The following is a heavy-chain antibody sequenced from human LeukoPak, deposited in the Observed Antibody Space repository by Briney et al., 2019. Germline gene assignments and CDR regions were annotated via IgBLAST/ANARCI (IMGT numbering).Heavy chain of an antibody. D-gene: IGHD3-22*01. Sequence: ASVKVSCKASGYTFIDYYIHWVRQAPGQGLEWMGRINPSSGGTNYAQKFQGRVTMTRDTSITTAYMELSRLRSDDTAVYYCARDDNSGYYSGPWGQGTLVIVSS. CDR2: INPSSGGT. V-gene: IGHV1-2*06. J-gene: IGHJ5*02. CDR1: GYTFIDYY. CDR3: ARDDNSGYYSGP.